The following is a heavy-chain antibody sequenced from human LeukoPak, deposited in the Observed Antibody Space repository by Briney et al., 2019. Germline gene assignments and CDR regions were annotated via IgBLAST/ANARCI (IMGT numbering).Heavy chain of an antibody. Sequence: GSLRLSCAASGFTFSSYSMNWVRQAPGKGLEWVSYISSSSSTIYYADSVKGRFTISRDNSKDTLYLQMNSLRAEDTAVYYCATRGGYFDYWGQGTLVTVSS. CDR3: ATRGGYFDY. CDR1: GFTFSSYS. D-gene: IGHD3-10*01. CDR2: ISSSSSTI. J-gene: IGHJ4*02. V-gene: IGHV3-48*01.